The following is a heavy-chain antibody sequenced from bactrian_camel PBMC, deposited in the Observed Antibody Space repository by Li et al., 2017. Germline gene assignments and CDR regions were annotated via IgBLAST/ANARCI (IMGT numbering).Heavy chain of an antibody. CDR2: VRTGGGDV. Sequence: HVQLVESGGGSVQAGGSLRLSCEVSGHTVSNYCMAWFRQAPGKEREGLAIVRTGGGDVNYADSVKGRFTISQDNAKNTVYLQINSLKPEDTATYYCAADCSSTLCFGSYCPCAAWGQGTQVTVS. CDR3: AADCSSTLCFGSYCPCAA. V-gene: IGHV3-3*01. J-gene: IGHJ6*01. D-gene: IGHD2*01. CDR1: GHTVSNYC.